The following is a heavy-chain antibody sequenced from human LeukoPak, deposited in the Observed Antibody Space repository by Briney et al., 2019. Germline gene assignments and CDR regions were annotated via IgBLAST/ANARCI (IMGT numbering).Heavy chain of an antibody. CDR3: ARDLLGGDY. CDR2: ITSDSRYM. CDR1: GFTFSSYN. V-gene: IGHV3-21*01. Sequence: GGSLSLSCAASGFTFSSYNMNWVRQAPGKGLEWVSSITSDSRYMYYADSVKGRFTISRDNAKNSLYLQMNSLRAEDTAVYYCARDLLGGDYWGQGTLVTVSS. D-gene: IGHD3-16*01. J-gene: IGHJ4*02.